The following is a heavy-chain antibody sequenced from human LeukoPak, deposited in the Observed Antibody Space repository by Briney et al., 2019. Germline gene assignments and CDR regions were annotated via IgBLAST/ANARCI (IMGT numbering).Heavy chain of an antibody. CDR2: ISSSSSTI. D-gene: IGHD2-2*01. V-gene: IGHV3-48*01. CDR1: GFTFSSYS. J-gene: IGHJ4*02. Sequence: GGSLRLSCAASGFTFSSYSMNWVRQAPGKGLEWVSYISSSSSTIYYADSVKGRFTISRDNSKNTLYLQMNSLRAEDTAVYYCAKDGGRYCSSTSCPVRYWGQGTLVTVSS. CDR3: AKDGGRYCSSTSCPVRY.